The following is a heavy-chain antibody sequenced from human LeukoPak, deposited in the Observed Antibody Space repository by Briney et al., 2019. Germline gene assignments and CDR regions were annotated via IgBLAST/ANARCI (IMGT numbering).Heavy chain of an antibody. V-gene: IGHV4-4*07. CDR2: IYTSGST. J-gene: IGHJ6*03. CDR1: GGSISSYY. Sequence: KPSEALSLTCTGTGGSISSYYRGSIRPPAGTGLDWIGRIYTSGSTNYNPSLRSRVTMSVDTPKIQCSLKLGSVTAAGAAVYYCARAEGTYYYYMDVWGKGTTVTVSS. D-gene: IGHD1-1*01. CDR3: ARAEGTYYYYMDV.